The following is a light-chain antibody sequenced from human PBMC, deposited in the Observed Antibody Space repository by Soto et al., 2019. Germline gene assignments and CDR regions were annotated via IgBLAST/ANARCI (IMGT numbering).Light chain of an antibody. CDR3: QHYVERSPIT. CDR2: GAS. V-gene: IGKV3-20*01. Sequence: EIVVTQSPPTLSISPGERATLSCRASQTISIYLAWYQQKPGQAPRLLISGASSRATGIPDRFSGSGSGTDFTLTISRLEPEDFALYYCQHYVERSPITFGQGTRLEIK. J-gene: IGKJ5*01. CDR1: QTISIY.